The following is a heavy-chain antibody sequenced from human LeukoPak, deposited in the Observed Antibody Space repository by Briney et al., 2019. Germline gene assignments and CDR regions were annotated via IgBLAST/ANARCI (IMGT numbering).Heavy chain of an antibody. CDR3: ATGDWNGADN. J-gene: IGHJ4*02. V-gene: IGHV4-4*07. CDR2: VYNRGNT. Sequence: SETLSLTCTVSGASVTSYSWNWIRQPAGKGLEWLGRVYNRGNTNYSPSLKSRVTMSIDTSKNLFSLRLRSVTAADSAMYYCATGDWNGADNWGQGTLVVVSS. D-gene: IGHD1-1*01. CDR1: GASVTSYS.